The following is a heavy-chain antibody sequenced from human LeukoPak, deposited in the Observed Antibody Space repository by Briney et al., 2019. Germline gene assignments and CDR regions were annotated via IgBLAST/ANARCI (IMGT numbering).Heavy chain of an antibody. CDR1: GFTFSTYG. J-gene: IGHJ6*02. CDR2: IWFDASNK. D-gene: IGHD2-2*01. CDR3: ARAYCSSSSCSNYYHGLDV. Sequence: SGGSLRLSCAASGFTFSTYGMHWVRQAPGKGLEWVALIWFDASNKYYADSVKGRFTISRDNSMNTLFLQMNTLRVEDTAVYHCARAYCSSSSCSNYYHGLDVWGQGATVIVSS. V-gene: IGHV3-33*01.